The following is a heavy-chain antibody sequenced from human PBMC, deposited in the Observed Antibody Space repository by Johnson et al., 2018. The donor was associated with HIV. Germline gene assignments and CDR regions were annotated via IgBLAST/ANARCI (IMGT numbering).Heavy chain of an antibody. CDR1: GFTFSSYG. CDR2: IYSGGST. CDR3: AREATYYDYVWGSYAFDI. Sequence: VQLVESGGGVVQPGRSLRLSCAASGFTFSSYGMHWVRQAPGKGLEWVSVIYSGGSTYYEDSVKGRFTISRDNSKNTLYLQMNSLRAEDTAVYYCAREATYYDYVWGSYAFDIWGQGTMVTVSS. D-gene: IGHD3-16*01. V-gene: IGHV3-NL1*01. J-gene: IGHJ3*02.